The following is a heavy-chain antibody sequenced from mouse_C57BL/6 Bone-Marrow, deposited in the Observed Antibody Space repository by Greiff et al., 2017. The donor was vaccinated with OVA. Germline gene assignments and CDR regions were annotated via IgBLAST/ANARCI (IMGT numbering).Heavy chain of an antibody. V-gene: IGHV3-6*01. Sequence: EVKLQESGPGLVKPSQSLSLTCSVTGYSITSGYYWHWIRQFPGNKLEWMGYISYDGSNNYNPSLKNRISITRDTSKNQFFLKLNSVTTEDTATYYCARERGYYYGSTLYFDVWGTGTTVTVSS. CDR1: GYSITSGYY. CDR3: ARERGYYYGSTLYFDV. CDR2: ISYDGSN. J-gene: IGHJ1*03. D-gene: IGHD1-1*01.